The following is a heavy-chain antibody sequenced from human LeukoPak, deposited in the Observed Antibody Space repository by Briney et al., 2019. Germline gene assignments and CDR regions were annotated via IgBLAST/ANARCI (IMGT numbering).Heavy chain of an antibody. CDR3: ARSTEGYAGGPGYSYYYYMDV. V-gene: IGHV4-34*01. CDR1: GGSFSGYY. D-gene: IGHD5-12*01. J-gene: IGHJ6*03. CDR2: INHSGST. Sequence: SETLSLTCAVYGGSFSGYYWSWIRQPPGKGLEWIGEINHSGSTNYNPSLKSRVTISVDTSKNQFSLKLSSVAAADTAVYYCARSTEGYAGGPGYSYYYYMDVWGKGTTVTISS.